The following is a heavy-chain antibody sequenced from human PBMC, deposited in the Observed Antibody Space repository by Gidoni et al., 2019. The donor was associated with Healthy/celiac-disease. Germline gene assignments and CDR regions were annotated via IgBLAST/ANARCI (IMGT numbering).Heavy chain of an antibody. V-gene: IGHV3-23*01. CDR3: AKDLYWDIVVVPAAIGY. J-gene: IGHJ4*02. CDR1: GFTFSSYA. D-gene: IGHD2-2*01. Sequence: EVQLLESGGGLVQPGGSLRLSCAASGFTFSSYAMSGVRQAPGKGLAWVSAISGSGGSTYYADSVKGRFTISRDNSKNTLYLQMNSLRAEDTAVYYCAKDLYWDIVVVPAAIGYWGQGTLVTVSS. CDR2: ISGSGGST.